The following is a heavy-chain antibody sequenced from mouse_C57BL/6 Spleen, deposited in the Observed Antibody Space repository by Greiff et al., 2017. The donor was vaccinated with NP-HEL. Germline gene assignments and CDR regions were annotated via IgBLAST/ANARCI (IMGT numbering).Heavy chain of an antibody. D-gene: IGHD1-1*01. CDR2: ISYDGSN. CDR3: ARRSYYYGSSYVDYFDY. V-gene: IGHV3-6*01. CDR1: GYSITSGYY. J-gene: IGHJ2*01. Sequence: DVQLQESGPGLVKPSQSLSLTCSVTGYSITSGYYWNWIRQFPGNTLEWMGYISYDGSNNYNPSLKNRISITLDTSKNQFFLKLNSVTTEDTATYYCARRSYYYGSSYVDYFDYWGQGTTLTVSS.